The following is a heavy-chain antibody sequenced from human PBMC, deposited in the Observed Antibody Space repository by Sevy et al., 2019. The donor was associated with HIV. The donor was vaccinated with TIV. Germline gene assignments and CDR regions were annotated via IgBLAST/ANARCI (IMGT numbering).Heavy chain of an antibody. Sequence: GGSLRLSCVASGFTLSSYWMSWVRQVPGQGLEWVADIKQDGSDKNYLDSVKGRFTISRDNAKKSLYLQMNNLRVEDTALYDCVRVRAFRLCGELPRYRFDSWGQGTLLTVSS. J-gene: IGHJ4*02. CDR3: VRVRAFRLCGELPRYRFDS. CDR2: IKQDGSDK. V-gene: IGHV3-7*04. D-gene: IGHD1-26*01. CDR1: GFTLSSYW.